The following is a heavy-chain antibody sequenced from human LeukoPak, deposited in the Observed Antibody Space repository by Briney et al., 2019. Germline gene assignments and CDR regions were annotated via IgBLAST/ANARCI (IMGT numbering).Heavy chain of an antibody. CDR3: AESHIVGPTGAFDY. J-gene: IGHJ4*02. CDR2: IRYDGSSE. D-gene: IGHD1-26*01. Sequence: PGGSLRLSCAASGFTFNNFGLHWVRQAPGKGLEWVASIRYDGSSEYLDSVKGRFTISRDTSKKTLYLQMNSLRMEDTAVYYCAESHIVGPTGAFDYWGQGTLVTVSS. CDR1: GFTFNNFG. V-gene: IGHV3-30*02.